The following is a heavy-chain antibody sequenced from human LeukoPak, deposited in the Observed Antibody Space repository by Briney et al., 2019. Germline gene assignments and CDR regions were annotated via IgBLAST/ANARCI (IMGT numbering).Heavy chain of an antibody. CDR2: VYHSGGT. V-gene: IGHV4-59*12. CDR3: ARVTPSFAHNWFDP. Sequence: PSETLSLTCTVSGGSISTYYWSWIRQPPEKGLEWIGDVYHSGGTTYNPSLKRRVTISVDTSKNQFSLRLTSVTAADTAVYYCARVTPSFAHNWFDPWGQGTLVTVSS. J-gene: IGHJ5*02. CDR1: GGSISTYY. D-gene: IGHD3-10*01.